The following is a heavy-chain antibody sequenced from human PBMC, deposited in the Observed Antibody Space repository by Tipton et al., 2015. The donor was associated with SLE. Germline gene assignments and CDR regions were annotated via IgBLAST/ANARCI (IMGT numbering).Heavy chain of an antibody. J-gene: IGHJ5*02. CDR1: GGSISSGGYY. D-gene: IGHD5-24*01. V-gene: IGHV4-31*03. CDR2: IYYSGST. Sequence: TLSLTCTVSGGSISSGGYYWSWIRQHPGKGLEWIGYIYYSGSTYYNPSLKSRVTISVDTSKNQFSLKVKSVTTADTAVYYCARMRGGYNAHHWGQGILVTVSS. CDR3: ARMRGGYNAHH.